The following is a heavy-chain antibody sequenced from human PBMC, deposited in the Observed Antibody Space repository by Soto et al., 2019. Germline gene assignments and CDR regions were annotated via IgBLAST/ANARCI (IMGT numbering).Heavy chain of an antibody. Sequence: ASVKVSCKTSGYSFTSLDINWVRQATGQGPEWMGWMSPQRGNTGYAQKFQGRVTMTWDISISTAYMELNSLTSEDTAVYYCARGITAGYGYWGQGTLVTVSS. CDR3: ARGITAGYGY. V-gene: IGHV1-8*01. CDR1: GYSFTSLD. J-gene: IGHJ4*02. D-gene: IGHD2-15*01. CDR2: MSPQRGNT.